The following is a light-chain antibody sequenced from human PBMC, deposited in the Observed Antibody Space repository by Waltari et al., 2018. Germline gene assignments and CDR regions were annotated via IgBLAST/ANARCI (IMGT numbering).Light chain of an antibody. CDR2: ATS. CDR1: QNITNY. J-gene: IGKJ2*01. Sequence: DIQMTQSPSSLSASVGDRVTLTCRASQNITNYLNWYRQKPVKAPKLLIYATSTLESGVPSGFSGSGSGTHFTLTINSLQPEDFATYYCQQSYTTPRTFGQGTNLQIK. CDR3: QQSYTTPRT. V-gene: IGKV1-39*01.